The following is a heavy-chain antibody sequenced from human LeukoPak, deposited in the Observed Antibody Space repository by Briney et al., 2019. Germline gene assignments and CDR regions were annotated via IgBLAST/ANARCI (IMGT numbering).Heavy chain of an antibody. J-gene: IGHJ4*02. CDR2: INHSGST. CDR3: ARGLRLPMVRGTFDY. CDR1: GGSFSGYY. Sequence: SETLSLTCAVYGGSFSGYYWSWIRQPPGKGLEWIGEINHSGSTNYNPSLTSRVTIPVDTSKNQFSLKLSSVTAADTAVYYCARGLRLPMVRGTFDYWGQGTLVTVSS. D-gene: IGHD3-10*01. V-gene: IGHV4-34*01.